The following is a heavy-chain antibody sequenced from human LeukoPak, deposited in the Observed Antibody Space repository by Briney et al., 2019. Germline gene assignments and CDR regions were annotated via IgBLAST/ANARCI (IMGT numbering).Heavy chain of an antibody. CDR3: ARAPGPYCSSTSCYSLDY. V-gene: IGHV3-66*02. CDR1: GFTVSNNY. J-gene: IGHJ4*02. Sequence: PGGSLRLSCAASGFTVSNNYMSWVRQAPGKGLEWVSVIYSGGGTYYADSVKGRFAISRDNSKNTLYLQMNSPSTEDTAVYYCARAPGPYCSSTSCYSLDYWGQGTLVTVSS. D-gene: IGHD2-2*02. CDR2: IYSGGGT.